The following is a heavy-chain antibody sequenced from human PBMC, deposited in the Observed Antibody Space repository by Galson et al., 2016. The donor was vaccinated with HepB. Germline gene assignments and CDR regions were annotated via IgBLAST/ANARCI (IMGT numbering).Heavy chain of an antibody. J-gene: IGHJ4*02. CDR3: AKDHDRGWSYDY. CDR1: GFAFRTYS. Sequence: SLRLSCAASGFAFRTYSMNWVRQTPGKGLEWVAVISYDGSNKYYADSVKGRFTISRDNSKNTLYLEMNSLRVEDTAVYYCAKDHDRGWSYDYWGQGILVTVSS. CDR2: ISYDGSNK. V-gene: IGHV3-30*18. D-gene: IGHD2-15*01.